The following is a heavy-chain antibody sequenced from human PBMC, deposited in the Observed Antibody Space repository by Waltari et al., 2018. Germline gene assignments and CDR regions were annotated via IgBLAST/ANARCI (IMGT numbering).Heavy chain of an antibody. J-gene: IGHJ4*02. CDR1: GGTFSSYA. Sequence: QVQLVQSGAEVKKPGSSVKVSCKASGGTFSSYAISWVRQAPGQGLEWMGRIIPIFSTANYAQKFQGRVTITADKSTSTAYMELSSLRSEDTAVYYCARDRAAGAGTSPFDYWGQGTLVTVSS. V-gene: IGHV1-69*08. CDR2: IIPIFSTA. CDR3: ARDRAAGAGTSPFDY. D-gene: IGHD6-19*01.